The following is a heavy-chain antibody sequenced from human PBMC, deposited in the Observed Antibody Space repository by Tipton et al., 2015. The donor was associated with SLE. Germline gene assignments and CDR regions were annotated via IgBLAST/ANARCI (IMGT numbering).Heavy chain of an antibody. CDR1: GFTFSSYA. J-gene: IGHJ3*02. CDR3: ARDGLDAFDI. Sequence: SLRLSCAASGFTFSSYAMHWVRQAPGKGLEWVAVISYDGSNKYYADSVKGRFTISRDNSKNTLYLQMNSLRAEDTAVYYCARDGLDAFDIWGQGTMVTDSS. D-gene: IGHD6-19*01. CDR2: ISYDGSNK. V-gene: IGHV3-30*04.